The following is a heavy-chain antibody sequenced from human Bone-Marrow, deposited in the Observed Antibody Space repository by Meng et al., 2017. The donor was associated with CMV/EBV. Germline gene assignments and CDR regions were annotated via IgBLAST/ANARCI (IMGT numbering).Heavy chain of an antibody. J-gene: IGHJ6*02. CDR1: GFTFKNYG. CDR2: IRYDGDDE. V-gene: IGHV3-30*02. CDR3: AKGEVGGVVAQDV. Sequence: GGSLRLSCAASGFTFKNYGMHWVRQAPGKGLEWVALIRYDGDDEHYTDSVKGRFTISRDYSKSTLYLQMTSLRDEDTAVYYCAKGEVGGVVAQDVWGQGTTVTVSS. D-gene: IGHD2-21*01.